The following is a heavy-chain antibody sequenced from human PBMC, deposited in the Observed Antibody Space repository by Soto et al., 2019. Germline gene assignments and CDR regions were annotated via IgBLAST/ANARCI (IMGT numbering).Heavy chain of an antibody. D-gene: IGHD2-8*02. V-gene: IGHV3-23*01. J-gene: IGHJ3*02. CDR1: EFHFISYA. Sequence: SGGSQRHSWRSSEFHFISYAMSWVRPAPGKGLEWVSAISGSGGSTYYADSVKGRFTISRDTSKNTVYLQMNSLTAGDTAVYYCAKATATGGGAFESYGQGTMVPV. CDR3: AKATATGGGAFES. CDR2: ISGSGGST.